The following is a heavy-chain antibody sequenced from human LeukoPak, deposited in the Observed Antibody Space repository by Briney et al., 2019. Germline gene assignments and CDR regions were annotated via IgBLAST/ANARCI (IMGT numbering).Heavy chain of an antibody. CDR2: INHSGST. J-gene: IGHJ4*02. D-gene: IGHD5-24*01. CDR1: GGSFSGYY. CDR3: ARGPSRRDGYNYGRMFDY. Sequence: SETLSLTCAVYGGSFSGYYWSWIRQPPGKGLEWIGEINHSGSTNYNPSLKSRVTISVDTSKNQFSLKLSSVTAADTAVYYRARGPSRRDGYNYGRMFDYWGQGTLVTVSS. V-gene: IGHV4-34*01.